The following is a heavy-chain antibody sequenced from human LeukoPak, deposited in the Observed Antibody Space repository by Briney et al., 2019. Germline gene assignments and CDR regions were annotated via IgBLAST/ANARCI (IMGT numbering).Heavy chain of an antibody. CDR1: GFTFSSYA. Sequence: GGSLRLSCPASGFTFSSYAMSWVRQAPGKGLEWVSAISGSGGSTYYADSVKGRFTISRDNSKNTLYLQMNSLRAEDTAVYYCAKSSRGYVSSFDYWGQGTLVTVSS. CDR2: ISGSGGST. CDR3: AKSSRGYVSSFDY. J-gene: IGHJ4*02. V-gene: IGHV3-23*01. D-gene: IGHD5-12*01.